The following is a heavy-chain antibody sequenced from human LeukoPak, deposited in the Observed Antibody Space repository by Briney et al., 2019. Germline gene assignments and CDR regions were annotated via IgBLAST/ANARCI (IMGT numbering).Heavy chain of an antibody. D-gene: IGHD1-26*01. CDR1: GYTFTGYY. V-gene: IGHV1-2*02. CDR2: INPNSGGT. CDR3: ARDPSGSYYFDY. J-gene: IGHJ4*02. Sequence: ASVKVSCKASGYTFTGYYMHWVRQAPGQGLEWMGWINPNSGGTNYAQKFQGRVTMTRDTSISTAYMELSRLRSEDTAVYYCARDPSGSYYFDYWGQGTLVTVSS.